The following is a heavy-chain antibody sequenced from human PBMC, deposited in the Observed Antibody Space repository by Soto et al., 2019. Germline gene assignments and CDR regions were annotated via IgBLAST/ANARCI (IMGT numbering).Heavy chain of an antibody. V-gene: IGHV3-30*18. CDR3: AKVGAYYYDSSGYYYPDY. Sequence: LRLSCAASGFTFSSYGMHWCLQAPGKGLVWVAVISYDGSNKYYADSVKGRFIISRDNSKNTLYLQMNSLRAEDTAVYYCAKVGAYYYDSSGYYYPDYWGQGTLVTVSS. CDR1: GFTFSSYG. J-gene: IGHJ4*02. D-gene: IGHD3-22*01. CDR2: ISYDGSNK.